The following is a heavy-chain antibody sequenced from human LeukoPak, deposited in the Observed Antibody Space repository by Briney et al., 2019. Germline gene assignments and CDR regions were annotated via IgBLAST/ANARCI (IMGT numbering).Heavy chain of an antibody. CDR3: ARGSGWYGINY. CDR2: IYYSGST. Sequence: SETLSLTCTVSSGSISSYYWSWIRQPPGKGLEWIGYIYYSGSTNYNPSLKSRVTIPLDTSKNQFSLKLSSVTAADTAVYYCARGSGWYGINYWGQGTLVTVSS. J-gene: IGHJ4*02. V-gene: IGHV4-59*01. D-gene: IGHD6-13*01. CDR1: SGSISSYY.